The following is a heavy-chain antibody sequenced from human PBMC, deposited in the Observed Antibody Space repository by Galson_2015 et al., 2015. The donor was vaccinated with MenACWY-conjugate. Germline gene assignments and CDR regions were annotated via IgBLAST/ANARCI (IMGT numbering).Heavy chain of an antibody. CDR1: GFSFSNYA. D-gene: IGHD3-16*02. CDR3: ARSLGELSLVGMDV. V-gene: IGHV3-23*01. Sequence: SLRLSCAVSGFSFSNYATNWVRQAPGKGLEWVSGFSGSDGSTYYADSVKGRFTISRDKSKNTLYLQVNILRAEDTAVYYCARSLGELSLVGMDVRGQGTTVTVSS. CDR2: FSGSDGST. J-gene: IGHJ6*02.